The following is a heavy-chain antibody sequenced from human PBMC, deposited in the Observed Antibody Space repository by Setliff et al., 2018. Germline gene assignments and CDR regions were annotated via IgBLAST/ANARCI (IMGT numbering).Heavy chain of an antibody. CDR1: GFTFSNYW. J-gene: IGHJ4*02. CDR2: INTDGSST. V-gene: IGHV3-74*01. CDR3: ATSDWYAAFDH. Sequence: GGSLRLSCAASGFTFSNYWMHWVRQAPGEGLVWVSRINTDGSSTSYADSVKGRLTISRDNAKNTLYLQMNSLRAEDTAVYYCATSDWYAAFDHWGQGTLVTVSS. D-gene: IGHD6-19*01.